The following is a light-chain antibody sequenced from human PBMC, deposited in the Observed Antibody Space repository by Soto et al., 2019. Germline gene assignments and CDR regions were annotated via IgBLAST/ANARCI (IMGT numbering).Light chain of an antibody. CDR2: EVI. Sequence: QSALTQPASVSGSPGQSITISCTGTSSDVGGYDYVSWYQQHPGKAPKLMIFEVINRPSGVSNRFSGSKSGNMASLTISGLQAEDEADYYCSSFGSSTTWLFGGGTKLTVL. CDR1: SSDVGGYDY. J-gene: IGLJ3*02. V-gene: IGLV2-14*01. CDR3: SSFGSSTTWL.